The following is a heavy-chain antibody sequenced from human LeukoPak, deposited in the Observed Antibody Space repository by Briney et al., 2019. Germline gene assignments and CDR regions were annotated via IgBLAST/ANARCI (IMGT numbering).Heavy chain of an antibody. CDR2: IYYSGGT. CDR1: GDSINSYY. J-gene: IGHJ4*02. Sequence: SETLSLTCTVSGDSINSYYWTWIRQPPGKGLEWIGYIYYSGGTNYNPSLKSRVTISLHTSKNQFSLRLSSLTAADTAVYYCARRHYYNGRAYYFLDYWGQGTLVTVSS. V-gene: IGHV4-59*01. D-gene: IGHD3-22*01. CDR3: ARRHYYNGRAYYFLDY.